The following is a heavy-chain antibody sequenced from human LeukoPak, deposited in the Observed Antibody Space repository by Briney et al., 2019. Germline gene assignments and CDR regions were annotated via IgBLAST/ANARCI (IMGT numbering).Heavy chain of an antibody. Sequence: GGSLRLSCAASGFTFSNYRMNWVRQAQGKGLEGVSYISSSSSSIYYADSVKGRFTISRDNAKNSLYLQINSLRAEDTAVYYCAREGGAAADPFDYWGQGTLVTVSS. CDR2: ISSSSSSI. CDR1: GFTFSNYR. D-gene: IGHD6-13*01. CDR3: AREGGAAADPFDY. V-gene: IGHV3-48*04. J-gene: IGHJ4*02.